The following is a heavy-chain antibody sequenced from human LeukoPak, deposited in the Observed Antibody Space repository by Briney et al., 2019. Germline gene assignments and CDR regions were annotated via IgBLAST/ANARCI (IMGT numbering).Heavy chain of an antibody. CDR1: GYTFTSYA. V-gene: IGHV7-4-1*02. J-gene: IGHJ5*02. D-gene: IGHD4-17*01. CDR3: ARELDYGDYEDWFDP. CDR2: INTNTGNP. Sequence: APVKVSCKASGYTFTSYAMNWVRQAPGQGLEWMGWINTNTGNPTYAQGFTGRFVFSLDTSVSTAYLQISSLKAEDTAVYYCARELDYGDYEDWFDPWGQGTLVTVSS.